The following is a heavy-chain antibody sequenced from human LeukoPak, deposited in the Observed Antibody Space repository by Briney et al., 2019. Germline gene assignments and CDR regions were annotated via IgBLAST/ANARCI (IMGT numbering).Heavy chain of an antibody. CDR3: AKASYYYDSSGYFYYYYYMDV. CDR2: ISYDGSNK. J-gene: IGHJ6*03. CDR1: GFTFSSYA. V-gene: IGHV3-30*04. Sequence: GGSLRLSCAASGFTFSSYAMHWVRQAPGKGLEWVAVISYDGSNKYYADSVKGRFTISRDNSKNTLYLQMNSLRAEDTAVYYCAKASYYYDSSGYFYYYYYMDVWGKGTTVTISS. D-gene: IGHD3-22*01.